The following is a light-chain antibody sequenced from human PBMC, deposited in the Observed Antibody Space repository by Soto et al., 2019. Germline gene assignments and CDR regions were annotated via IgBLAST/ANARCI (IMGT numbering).Light chain of an antibody. CDR3: QQYNNWPLP. V-gene: IGKV3-15*01. CDR1: QSVSSN. Sequence: EIVMTQSPATLSVSPGERATLSCRASQSVSSNLAWYQQKPGQAPRLLIYGASTRATGIPARFSGSGSGTEFTLTISSLQSEDFAVYYCQQYNNWPLPFGGLGKVAIK. J-gene: IGKJ4*01. CDR2: GAS.